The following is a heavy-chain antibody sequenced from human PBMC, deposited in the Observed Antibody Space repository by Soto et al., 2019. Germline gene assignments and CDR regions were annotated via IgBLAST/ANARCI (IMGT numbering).Heavy chain of an antibody. D-gene: IGHD7-27*01. J-gene: IGHJ6*02. V-gene: IGHV1-2*02. CDR2: INPNSGGT. Sequence: ASLTVSCKSSVYTFTGYYMHWVRQAPGQGLEWMGWINPNSGGTNYAQKFQGRVTMTRDTSISTAYMELSRLRSDDTAVYYCARVAGDRYYYYGMDVWGQGTTVTVSS. CDR1: VYTFTGYY. CDR3: ARVAGDRYYYYGMDV.